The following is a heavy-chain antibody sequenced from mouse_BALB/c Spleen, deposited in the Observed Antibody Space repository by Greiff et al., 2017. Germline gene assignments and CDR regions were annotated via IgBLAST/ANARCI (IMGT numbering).Heavy chain of an antibody. D-gene: IGHD2-3*01. V-gene: IGHV5-6-5*01. CDR1: GFTFSSYA. CDR3: ASGGIYDCYYVDWYFDV. J-gene: IGHJ1*01. CDR2: ISSGGST. Sequence: EVKLVESGGGLVKPGGSLKLSCAASGFTFSSYAMSWVRQTPEKRLEWVASISSGGSTYYPDSVKGRFTISRDNARNNLYLQMISLRSEDTAMYYCASGGIYDCYYVDWYFDVWGAGTTLTVSS.